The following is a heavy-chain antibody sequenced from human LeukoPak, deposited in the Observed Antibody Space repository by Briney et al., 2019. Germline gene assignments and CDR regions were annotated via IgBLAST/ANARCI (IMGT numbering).Heavy chain of an antibody. D-gene: IGHD1-14*01. J-gene: IGHJ4*02. CDR2: INPGGSST. V-gene: IGHV3-74*01. CDR3: ARSNQADDY. Sequence: GGSLRLSCAASGFTFSSYWMHWVSQVPGKGLVWVSRINPGGSSTAYADSVKGRFTISRDNAENTLYLQMDSLRAEDTAVYYCARSNQADDYWGQGTLVTVSS. CDR1: GFTFSSYW.